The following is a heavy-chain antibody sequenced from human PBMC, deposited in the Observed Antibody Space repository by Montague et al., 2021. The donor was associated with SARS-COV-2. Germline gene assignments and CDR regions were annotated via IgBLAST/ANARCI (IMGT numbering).Heavy chain of an antibody. CDR1: SDSISSRSYC. V-gene: IGHV4-39*01. CDR3: ARRRDRSTVVSPAVFDL. J-gene: IGHJ3*01. CDR2: ICYGGST. Sequence: SETLSLTSSLSSDSISSRSYCWAWIRQSPGKGLEWIGNICYGGSTYYNPSLRSRVVMSAETSKSQFSLKLYSVTAADTSIYYCARRRDRSTVVSPAVFDLWGQGTMVIGSS. D-gene: IGHD4-23*01.